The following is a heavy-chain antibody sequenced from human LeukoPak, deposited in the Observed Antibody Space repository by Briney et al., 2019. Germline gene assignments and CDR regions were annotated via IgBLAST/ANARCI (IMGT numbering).Heavy chain of an antibody. CDR2: IYYSGST. V-gene: IGHV4-59*01. Sequence: PSETLSLTCTVSGGSISSYYWSWIRQPPGKGLEWIGYIYYSGSTNYNPSLKSRVTISVDTSKNQFSLKLSSVTAADTAVYYCARGRGGGSYSFDYWGQGTLVTVSS. D-gene: IGHD1-26*01. J-gene: IGHJ4*02. CDR1: GGSISSYY. CDR3: ARGRGGGSYSFDY.